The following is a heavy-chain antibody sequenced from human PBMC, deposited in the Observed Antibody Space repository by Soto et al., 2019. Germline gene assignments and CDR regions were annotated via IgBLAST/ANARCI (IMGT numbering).Heavy chain of an antibody. Sequence: SETLSLTCAVYGGSFSGYYWSWIRQPPGKGLEWIGEINHSGSTNFNPSLKSRVTISVDTSKNQFSLKLSSVTAADTAVYYCARGTVVAAALYGPSHPGPRSNWFDPWGQGTLVTVSS. V-gene: IGHV4-34*01. CDR3: ARGTVVAAALYGPSHPGPRSNWFDP. D-gene: IGHD6-13*01. J-gene: IGHJ5*02. CDR1: GGSFSGYY. CDR2: INHSGST.